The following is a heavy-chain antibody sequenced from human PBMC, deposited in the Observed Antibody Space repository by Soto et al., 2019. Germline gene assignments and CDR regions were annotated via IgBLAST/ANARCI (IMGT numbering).Heavy chain of an antibody. CDR3: ARQIYDSDSGPNSQYSFPS. CDR2: IDPSDSQT. J-gene: IGHJ4*02. CDR1: GYSFAGYW. Sequence: GESLKISCKGSGYSFAGYWITWVRQMPGKGLEWMGRIDPSDSQTYYSPSFRGHVTISAAKSITTVFLQWSSLRASDTAMYYCARQIYDSDSGPNSQYSFPSWCQGTLVSGSA. D-gene: IGHD3-22*01. V-gene: IGHV5-10-1*01.